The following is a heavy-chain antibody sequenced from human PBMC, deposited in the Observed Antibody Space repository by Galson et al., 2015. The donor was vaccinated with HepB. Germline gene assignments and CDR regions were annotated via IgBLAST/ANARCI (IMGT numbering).Heavy chain of an antibody. D-gene: IGHD2-2*01. Sequence: SLRLSCAASGFTFSNYAMSWVRQAPGKGLEWVSSISGSGGSTYYADSVKGRFTISRDNSKNTIYMQMNSLSAEDTAIYYCAKARCTTTSCYGGDFDYWSQGTLVTASS. CDR2: ISGSGGST. CDR1: GFTFSNYA. CDR3: AKARCTTTSCYGGDFDY. V-gene: IGHV3-23*01. J-gene: IGHJ4*02.